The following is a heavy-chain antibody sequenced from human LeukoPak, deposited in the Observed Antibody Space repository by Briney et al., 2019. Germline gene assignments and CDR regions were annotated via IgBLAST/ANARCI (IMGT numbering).Heavy chain of an antibody. CDR1: GFTFSIYW. V-gene: IGHV3-7*01. D-gene: IGHD3-16*01. J-gene: IGHJ4*02. Sequence: GGSLRLSCAASGFTFSIYWMTWVRQAPGKGLEWVANMRHRESEKYYEDSVKGRFTISRDNAKNSLYLQMSSLRAEDTAVYYCARVLGAYSSVYGPDFDYWGQGTLVTVSS. CDR3: ARVLGAYSSVYGPDFDY. CDR2: MRHRESEK.